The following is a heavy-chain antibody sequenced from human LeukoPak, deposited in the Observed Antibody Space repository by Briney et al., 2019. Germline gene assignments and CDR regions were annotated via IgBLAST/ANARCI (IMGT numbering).Heavy chain of an antibody. D-gene: IGHD3-10*01. CDR2: ISYSGST. CDR1: GASISSYY. J-gene: IGHJ4*02. V-gene: IGHV4-59*08. CDR3: ARYASGSYLDL. Sequence: SETLSLTCTVSGASISSYYWSWIRQPPGKGLEWIGYISYSGSTNYNSSLKSRVTISVDTSKNQFSLNLNSVTAADTAVYYCARYASGSYLDLWGQGTLVTVSS.